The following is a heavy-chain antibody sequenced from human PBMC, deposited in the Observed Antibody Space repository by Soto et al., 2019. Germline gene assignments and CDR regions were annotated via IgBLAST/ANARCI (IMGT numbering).Heavy chain of an antibody. J-gene: IGHJ5*02. D-gene: IGHD3-22*01. V-gene: IGHV3-30-3*01. CDR3: ARDPSTYYYDSSGYYPGFDA. Sequence: PGGSLTLSCAASGFTFSSYAMHWVRQAPGKGLGWVAVISYDGSKKYYADSVKGRFTISRDNSKSTLYMQMNSLRAEDTAVYYCARDPSTYYYDSSGYYPGFDAWGQGTLVTVSS. CDR1: GFTFSSYA. CDR2: ISYDGSKK.